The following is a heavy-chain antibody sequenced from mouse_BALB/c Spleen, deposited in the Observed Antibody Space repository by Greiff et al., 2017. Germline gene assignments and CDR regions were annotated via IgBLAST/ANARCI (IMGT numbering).Heavy chain of an antibody. J-gene: IGHJ2*01. V-gene: IGHV5-17*02. CDR3: ARSEKYGNYIDY. D-gene: IGHD2-10*02. CDR2: ISSGSSTI. CDR1: GFTFSSFG. Sequence: EVQGVESGGGLVQPGGSRKLSCAASGFTFSSFGMHWVRQAPEKGLEWVAYISSGSSTIYYADTVKRRFTISRDNPKNTLFLQMTSLRSEDTAMYYCARSEKYGNYIDYWGQGTTLTVSS.